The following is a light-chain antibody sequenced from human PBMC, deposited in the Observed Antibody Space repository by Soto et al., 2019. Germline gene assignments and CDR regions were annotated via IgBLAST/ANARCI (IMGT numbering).Light chain of an antibody. V-gene: IGLV2-14*01. CDR1: SSDVGGYNY. J-gene: IGLJ2*01. CDR3: SSYTSSIS. CDR2: DVN. Sequence: QSALTQPASVSGSPGQSITISCTGTSSDVGGYNYVSWYQQHPGKAPKLMIYDVNTRPSRVSNRFSGSKSGNTASLTISGLQAEDEAYYYCSSYTSSISFGGGTKLTVL.